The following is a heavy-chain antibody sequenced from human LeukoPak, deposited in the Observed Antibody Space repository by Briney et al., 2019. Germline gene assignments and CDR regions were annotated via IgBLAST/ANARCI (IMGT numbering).Heavy chain of an antibody. CDR1: GFTFSGYT. D-gene: IGHD6-13*01. CDR3: ARGRGAYMAAANDY. V-gene: IGHV3-64*01. J-gene: IGHJ4*02. CDR2: ISGNGGDT. Sequence: PGGSLRLSCAASGFTFSGYTMHWVRQTPGKGLEYVSAISGNGGDTYYANSVKGRFTVSRDNSKNTVYLQMNSLRAEDTAVYYCARGRGAYMAAANDYWGQGTLVTVSS.